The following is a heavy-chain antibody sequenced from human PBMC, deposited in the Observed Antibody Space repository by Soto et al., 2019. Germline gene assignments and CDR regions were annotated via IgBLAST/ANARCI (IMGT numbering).Heavy chain of an antibody. D-gene: IGHD6-13*01. CDR1: GCSISNYY. V-gene: IGHV4-59*01. CDR3: ARDSNSQSWFDP. J-gene: IGHJ5*02. Sequence: SETLSLTCTVSGCSISNYYWSWIRQPPGKGLEWIGYIYYSGTTNYNPSLKSRLSISVDTSKNQFSLKLSSVTAADTAVYYCARDSNSQSWFDPWGQGPLVTVS. CDR2: IYYSGTT.